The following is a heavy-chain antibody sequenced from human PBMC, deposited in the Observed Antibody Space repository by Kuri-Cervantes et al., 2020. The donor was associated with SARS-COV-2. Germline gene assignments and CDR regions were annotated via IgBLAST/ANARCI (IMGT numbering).Heavy chain of an antibody. CDR1: GGSISSYY. J-gene: IGHJ6*02. V-gene: IGHV4-34*01. CDR3: ARAPYLDFGAGSYYARGYYYYGMDV. D-gene: IGHD3-10*01. Sequence: SETLSLTCTVSGGSISSYYWSWIRQPPGKGLEWIGEINHSGSTNYNPSLKSRVTISVDTSKNQFSLKLSSVTAADTAVYYCARAPYLDFGAGSYYARGYYYYGMDVWGQGTTVTVSS. CDR2: INHSGST.